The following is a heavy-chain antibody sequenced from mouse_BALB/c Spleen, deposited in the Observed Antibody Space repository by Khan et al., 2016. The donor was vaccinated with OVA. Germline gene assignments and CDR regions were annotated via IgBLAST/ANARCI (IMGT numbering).Heavy chain of an antibody. CDR3: ARSTDRYSFAY. CDR1: GDSITSGY. D-gene: IGHD2-14*01. V-gene: IGHV3-8*02. J-gene: IGHJ3*01. CDR2: MIYTGYT. Sequence: EVQLQESGPSLVKPSQTLSLTCSVTGDSITSGYWCWIRKFPGNKLEDWGYMIYTGYTDYNPSLKSRLAITRHTSKNQYYLQLNSVTTEDTASYYCARSTDRYSFAYWGQGTLVTVSA.